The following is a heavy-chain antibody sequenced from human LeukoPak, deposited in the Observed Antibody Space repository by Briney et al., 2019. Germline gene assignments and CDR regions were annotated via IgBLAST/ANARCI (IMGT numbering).Heavy chain of an antibody. CDR3: AKGGDYGSGTYPL. Sequence: PGGSLRLSCAASGSTFSSYGMHWVRQAPGKGLEWVTFIRYDGSNKYYADSVKGRFTISRDNSKNTLYLQMNSLRAEDTAVYYCAKGGDYGSGTYPLWGQGTLVTVSS. V-gene: IGHV3-30*02. D-gene: IGHD3-10*01. CDR2: IRYDGSNK. CDR1: GSTFSSYG. J-gene: IGHJ4*02.